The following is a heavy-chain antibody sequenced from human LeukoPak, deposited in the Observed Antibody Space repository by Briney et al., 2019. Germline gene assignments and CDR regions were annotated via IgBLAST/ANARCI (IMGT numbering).Heavy chain of an antibody. J-gene: IGHJ4*02. V-gene: IGHV4-59*08. CDR2: IYYSGST. Sequence: SETLSLTCTVSGGSISSYYWSWIRQPPGKGLEWIAYIYYSGSTNYNPSLKSRVTISVDTSKNQFSLKMSSVTAADTAVYYCARQIGYCGSTSCYDFDYWGQGTLVTVSS. CDR3: ARQIGYCGSTSCYDFDY. D-gene: IGHD2-2*01. CDR1: GGSISSYY.